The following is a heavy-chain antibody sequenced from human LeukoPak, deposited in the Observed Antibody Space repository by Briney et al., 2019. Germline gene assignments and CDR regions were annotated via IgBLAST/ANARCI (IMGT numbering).Heavy chain of an antibody. CDR2: INPNSGGT. V-gene: IGHV1-2*02. J-gene: IGHJ6*02. CDR3: ARVASHCYYCGMDV. D-gene: IGHD2-2*01. CDR1: GYTFTGYY. Sequence: ASVKVSCKASGYTFTGYYMHWVRQAPGQGLEWMGWINPNSGGTNYAQKLQGRVTMTRDTSISTAYMELSRLRSDDTAVYYCARVASHCYYCGMDVWGQGTTVTVSS.